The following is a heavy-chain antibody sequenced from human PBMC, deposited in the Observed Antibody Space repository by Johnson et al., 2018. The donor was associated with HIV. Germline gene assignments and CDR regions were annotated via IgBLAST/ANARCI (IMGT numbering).Heavy chain of an antibody. D-gene: IGHD1-1*01. CDR2: ISYDGSDK. Sequence: VQLVESGGGVVQPGRSLRLSCAASGFTFSSYAMHWVRQAPAKGLQWVAVISYDGSDKYYADSVKGRLTISRDNSKNTLYLQMQSLRIEDTAVYYCAREELEPDVFDIWGQGTMVTVSS. CDR3: AREELEPDVFDI. CDR1: GFTFSSYA. V-gene: IGHV3-30*04. J-gene: IGHJ3*02.